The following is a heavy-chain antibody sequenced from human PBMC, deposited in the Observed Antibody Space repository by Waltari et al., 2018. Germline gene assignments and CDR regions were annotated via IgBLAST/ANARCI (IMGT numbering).Heavy chain of an antibody. CDR2: IYHSGST. D-gene: IGHD6-13*01. J-gene: IGHJ6*03. Sequence: QVQLQESGPGLVKPSETLSLTCAVSGYSLSSGYYWGWIRQPPGKGLEWIGSIYHSGSTYYKPSLKSRVTISVDTSKNQFSLKLSSVTAADTAVYYCAIAAAGTSGLYYYYYMDVWGKGTTVTVSS. V-gene: IGHV4-38-2*01. CDR1: GYSLSSGYY. CDR3: AIAAAGTSGLYYYYYMDV.